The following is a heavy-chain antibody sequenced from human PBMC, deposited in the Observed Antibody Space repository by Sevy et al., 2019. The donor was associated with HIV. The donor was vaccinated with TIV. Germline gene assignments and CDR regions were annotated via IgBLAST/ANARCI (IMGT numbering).Heavy chain of an antibody. CDR3: ARSVGTGNYFDY. Sequence: SETLSLTCTVSGGSMTSYYWNWIRQPPGKGLEWIGYIYYSGSTNYNPSLKSQVTMSVDTSKNRFSLTLIPVTAADTAVYHCARSVGTGNYFDYWGQGALVTVSS. V-gene: IGHV4-59*13. CDR1: GGSMTSYY. D-gene: IGHD2-21*02. J-gene: IGHJ4*02. CDR2: IYYSGST.